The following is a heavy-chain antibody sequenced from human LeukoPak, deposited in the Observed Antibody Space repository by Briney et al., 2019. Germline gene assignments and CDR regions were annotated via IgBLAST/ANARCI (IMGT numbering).Heavy chain of an antibody. V-gene: IGHV3-21*01. Sequence: GGSLRLSCAASGFGFSDYTMNWVRQAPGKGLEWVSSISSRSSYIYYAHSVKGRFTISRDNAKNSLFLQMNGLRAEDTAVYYCARVLDYRDTGPDGFWGQGTLVTVSS. D-gene: IGHD4-17*01. CDR2: ISSRSSYI. J-gene: IGHJ4*02. CDR1: GFGFSDYT. CDR3: ARVLDYRDTGPDGF.